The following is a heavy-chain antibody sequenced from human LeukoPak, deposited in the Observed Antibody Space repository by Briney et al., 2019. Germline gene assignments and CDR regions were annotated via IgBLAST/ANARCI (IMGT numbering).Heavy chain of an antibody. CDR3: ARSDGSGSYLLY. V-gene: IGHV3-21*01. J-gene: IGHJ4*02. CDR2: ISSSSSYI. D-gene: IGHD3-10*01. Sequence: GGSLRLSCAASGFTFSSYEMNWVRQAPGKGLEWVSSISSSSSYIYYADSVKGRFTISRDNAKNSLYLQMNSLRAEDTAVYYCARSDGSGSYLLYWGQGTLVTVSS. CDR1: GFTFSSYE.